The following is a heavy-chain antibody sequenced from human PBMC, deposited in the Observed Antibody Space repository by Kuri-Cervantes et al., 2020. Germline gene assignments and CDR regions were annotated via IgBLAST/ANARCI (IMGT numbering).Heavy chain of an antibody. CDR1: GFTFSGSA. CDR3: TRHGLESYGVVYYYYGMDV. J-gene: IGHJ6*02. CDR2: IRSKANSYAT. Sequence: GESLKISCAASGFTFSGSAMHWVRQASGKGLEWVGRIRSKANSYATAYAASVKGRFIISRDDSKNTAYLQMNSLKTEDTAVYYCTRHGLESYGVVYYYYGMDVWGQGTTVTVSS. D-gene: IGHD4-17*01. V-gene: IGHV3-73*01.